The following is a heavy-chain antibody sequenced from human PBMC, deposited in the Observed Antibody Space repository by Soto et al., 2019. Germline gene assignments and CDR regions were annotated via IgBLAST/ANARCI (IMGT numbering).Heavy chain of an antibody. CDR1: GFTFSTDS. CDR3: ARFFGSGFDY. CDR2: ISTSGATR. D-gene: IGHD6-19*01. V-gene: IGHV3-48*02. Sequence: EVQLVESGGGLVQPGGSLRLSCVASGFTFSTDSMNWVRQAPGKGLEWVAHISTSGATRYYADSVKGRFTISRDNGKTSLYLQMDSLRNEDTAVYYCARFFGSGFDYWGQGTLVTVSS. J-gene: IGHJ4*02.